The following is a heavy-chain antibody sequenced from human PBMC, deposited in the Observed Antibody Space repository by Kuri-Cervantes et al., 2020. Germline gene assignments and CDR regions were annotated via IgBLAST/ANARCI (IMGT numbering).Heavy chain of an antibody. D-gene: IGHD3-10*01. J-gene: IGHJ6*02. V-gene: IGHV1-18*04. Sequence: AAVKVSCKASGYIFTSYYMHWVRQAPGQGLEWMGWISAYNGNTNYAQKLQGRVTMTTDTSTSTAYMELRSMRSDDKAVYYCARSDLYGSGSYGYYYGMDVWGQGTTVTVSS. CDR3: ARSDLYGSGSYGYYYGMDV. CDR1: GYIFTSYY. CDR2: ISAYNGNT.